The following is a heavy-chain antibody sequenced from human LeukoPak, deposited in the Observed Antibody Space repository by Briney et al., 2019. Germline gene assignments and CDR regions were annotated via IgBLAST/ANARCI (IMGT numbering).Heavy chain of an antibody. V-gene: IGHV4-59*08. CDR3: ARAYMGQQLVQEGFDY. CDR2: RYVGGRD. D-gene: IGHD6-13*01. Sequence: PSETLSLTCTVSGGSISSYSWSWIRQPPGKGLEWIGCRYVGGRDLYNPSLKSRVTISVDTSKNQFSLKLTSVTAADTAVYYCARAYMGQQLVQEGFDYWGQGTLVTVSS. J-gene: IGHJ4*02. CDR1: GGSISSYS.